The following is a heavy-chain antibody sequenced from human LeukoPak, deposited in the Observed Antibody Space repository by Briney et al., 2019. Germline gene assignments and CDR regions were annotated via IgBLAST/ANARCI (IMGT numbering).Heavy chain of an antibody. Sequence: SETLSLTCAVYGGSFSGYYWSWIRQPPGKGLEWIGEINHSGSTKYNPSLKSRVTISVDTSKNQSSLKLSSVTAADTAVYYCARSYASNWGYFDYWGQGTLVTVSS. J-gene: IGHJ4*02. CDR3: ARSYASNWGYFDY. CDR2: INHSGST. CDR1: GGSFSGYY. V-gene: IGHV4-34*01. D-gene: IGHD7-27*01.